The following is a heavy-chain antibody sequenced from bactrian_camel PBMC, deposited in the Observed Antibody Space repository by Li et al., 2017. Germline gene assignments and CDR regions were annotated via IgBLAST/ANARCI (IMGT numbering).Heavy chain of an antibody. CDR2: INSDGTT. CDR1: LYSYATYC. V-gene: IGHV3S53*01. CDR3: AARGPYCYTKLSVRDFTY. J-gene: IGHJ6*01. D-gene: IGHD2*01. Sequence: HVQLVESGEGSVQAGGSLRLSCAASLYSYATYCMGWFRQGPGKEGEGVATINSDGTTTYVDSVKGRFTISQDNAKNTVYLQMNSLKPEDTAMYYCAARGPYCYTKLSVRDFTYWGQGTQVTVS.